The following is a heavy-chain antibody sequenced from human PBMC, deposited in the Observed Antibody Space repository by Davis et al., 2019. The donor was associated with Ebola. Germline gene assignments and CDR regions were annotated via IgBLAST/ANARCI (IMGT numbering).Heavy chain of an antibody. Sequence: SVKVSCKASGGTFSSYAISWVRQAPGQGLEWMGGIIPIFGTANYAQKFQGRVTITADESTSTAYMELSSLRSEDTAVYYCAKAYGDPTFNDYWGQGTLVTVSS. CDR1: GGTFSSYA. V-gene: IGHV1-69*13. CDR2: IIPIFGTA. J-gene: IGHJ4*02. D-gene: IGHD4-17*01. CDR3: AKAYGDPTFNDY.